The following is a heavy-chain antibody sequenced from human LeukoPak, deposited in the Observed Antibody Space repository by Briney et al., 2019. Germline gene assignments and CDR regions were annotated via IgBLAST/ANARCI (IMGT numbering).Heavy chain of an antibody. Sequence: GGSLRLSCAASGFTFSSYWMNWVRQAPGKGLEWVANIKQDGSEKYYVDSVKGRFTISRDNAKNSLYLQMNSLRAEDMALYYCAKSSYGYGGDFDYWGQGTLVTVSS. CDR1: GFTFSSYW. J-gene: IGHJ4*02. V-gene: IGHV3-7*03. CDR2: IKQDGSEK. CDR3: AKSSYGYGGDFDY. D-gene: IGHD5-18*01.